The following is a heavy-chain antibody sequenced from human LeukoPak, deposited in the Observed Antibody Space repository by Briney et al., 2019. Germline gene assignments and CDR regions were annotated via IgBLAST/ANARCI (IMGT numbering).Heavy chain of an antibody. Sequence: PGGSLRLSCAASGFTVGGIYMSWVRQAPGKGLEWVSVIYSGGSTYYADSVKGRFTISRDNSKNTLYLQMNSLRAEDTAVYYCARDVSCSGGSCYHDYLGQGTLVTVSS. J-gene: IGHJ4*02. V-gene: IGHV3-66*01. CDR2: IYSGGST. CDR1: GFTVGGIY. CDR3: ARDVSCSGGSCYHDY. D-gene: IGHD2-15*01.